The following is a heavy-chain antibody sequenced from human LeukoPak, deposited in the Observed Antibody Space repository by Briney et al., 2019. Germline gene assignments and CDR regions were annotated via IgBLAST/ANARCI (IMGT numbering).Heavy chain of an antibody. CDR1: GLIFRSFV. CDR2: ISGSGDTT. J-gene: IGHJ3*02. V-gene: IGHV3-23*01. D-gene: IGHD3-22*01. CDR3: AKDSSGYYFGLPGDAFDI. Sequence: GGSLRLSCEASGLIFRSFVMSWVRQVPGKGLEWVSGISGSGDTTYYADSVKGRFTISRYDSKNTLYLQMNSLRAEDTAVYYCAKDSSGYYFGLPGDAFDIWGQGTMVTVSS.